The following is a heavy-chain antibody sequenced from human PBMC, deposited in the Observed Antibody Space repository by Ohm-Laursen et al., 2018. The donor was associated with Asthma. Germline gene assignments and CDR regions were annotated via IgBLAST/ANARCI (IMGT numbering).Heavy chain of an antibody. CDR1: GFTFNSYA. V-gene: IGHV3-23*01. CDR3: ARMNPVAAFDI. CDR2: IRSNGGST. D-gene: IGHD1-14*01. Sequence: GSLRLSCAASGFTFNSYAMNWVRQAPGKGLEWVSGIRSNGGSTYYADSVKGRFTISRDNSKNTLYLQMNSLRAEDTAVYYCARMNPVAAFDIWGQGTMVTVSS. J-gene: IGHJ3*02.